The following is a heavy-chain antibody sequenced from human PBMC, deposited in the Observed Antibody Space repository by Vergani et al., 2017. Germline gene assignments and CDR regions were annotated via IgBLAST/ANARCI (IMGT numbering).Heavy chain of an antibody. Sequence: EVQLVESGGGLVPPGRSLRLSCAASGFSFGDYAMTWVRQAPGKGLEWVAFIRNKAYGGTTEYAASVKGRFTISRDDSKRLAYLQLSGLKTEDTAVYFCSRGRGYSFGYSDYWGQGTLVTVS. D-gene: IGHD5-18*01. J-gene: IGHJ4*02. CDR1: GFSFGDYA. CDR2: IRNKAYGGTT. V-gene: IGHV3-49*04. CDR3: SRGRGYSFGYSDY.